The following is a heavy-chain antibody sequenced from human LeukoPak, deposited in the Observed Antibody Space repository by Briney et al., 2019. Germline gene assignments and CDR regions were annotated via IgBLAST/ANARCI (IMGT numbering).Heavy chain of an antibody. D-gene: IGHD2-2*01. CDR2: ISYDGSNK. J-gene: IGHJ4*02. CDR3: ARDSCGSPSCFDY. V-gene: IGHV3-30-3*01. CDR1: GFTFSSYA. Sequence: GGSLRPSCAASGFTFSSYAMHWVRQAPGKGLEWVAVISYDGSNKYYADSVKGRFTISRDNSKNTLYLRTNSLRAEDTAVYYCARDSCGSPSCFDYWGQGTLVTVSS.